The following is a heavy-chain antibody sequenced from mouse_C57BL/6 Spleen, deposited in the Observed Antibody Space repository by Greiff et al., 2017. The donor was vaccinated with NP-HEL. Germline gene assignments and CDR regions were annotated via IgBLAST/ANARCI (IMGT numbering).Heavy chain of an antibody. CDR1: GYAFSSSW. D-gene: IGHD4-1*01. J-gene: IGHJ2*01. V-gene: IGHV1-82*01. CDR3: PRGGGTLDY. Sequence: VKLQQSGPELVKPGASVKISCKASGYAFSSSWMNWVKQRPGKGLEWIGRIYPGDGDTNYNGKFKGKATLTADKSSSTAYMQLSSLTSEDSAVYFCPRGGGTLDYWGQGTTLTVSS. CDR2: IYPGDGDT.